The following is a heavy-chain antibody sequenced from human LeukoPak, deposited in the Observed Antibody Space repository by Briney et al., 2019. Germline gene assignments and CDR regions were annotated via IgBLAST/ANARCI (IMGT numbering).Heavy chain of an antibody. CDR2: IYPDDSDT. CDR1: GYSFSSNW. Sequence: KVSCKGSGYSFSSNWIAWVSRLPGKGLEWMGIIYPDDSDTRYSPSFQGLVTISADKSITTAYLQWSSLKASDTAMYYCARHGAGGSSWSPLDYWGQGTLVTVSS. D-gene: IGHD6-13*01. V-gene: IGHV5-51*01. CDR3: ARHGAGGSSWSPLDY. J-gene: IGHJ4*02.